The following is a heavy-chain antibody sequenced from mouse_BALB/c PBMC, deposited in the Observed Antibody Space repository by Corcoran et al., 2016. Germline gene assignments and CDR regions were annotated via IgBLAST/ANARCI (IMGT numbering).Heavy chain of an antibody. CDR2: IWWDDDK. V-gene: IGHV8-12*01. D-gene: IGHD2-2*01. CDR3: ARVNRDWVAY. Sequence: QVTLKESGPGILQPSQTLSLTCSFSGFSLSTSGMGVGWIRQPSGKGLEWLAHIWWDDDKRYNPALKSRLTISKDTSSNQVFLKITSVDTAETATYDCARVNRDWVAYWGQGTLVTVSA. J-gene: IGHJ3*01. CDR1: GFSLSTSGMG.